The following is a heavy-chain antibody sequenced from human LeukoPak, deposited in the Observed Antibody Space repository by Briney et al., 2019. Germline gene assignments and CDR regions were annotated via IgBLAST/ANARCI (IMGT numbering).Heavy chain of an antibody. D-gene: IGHD5-12*01. J-gene: IGHJ4*02. V-gene: IGHV1-18*01. CDR1: GYTFTSYG. CDR3: ARAQPGYSGYDFVY. CDR2: ISAYNGNT. Sequence: ASVKVSYKASGYTFTSYGISWVRQAPGQGREWMGWISAYNGNTNYAQKLQGRVTMTTDTSTSTAYMELRSLRSDDTAVYYCARAQPGYSGYDFVYWGQGTLVTVSS.